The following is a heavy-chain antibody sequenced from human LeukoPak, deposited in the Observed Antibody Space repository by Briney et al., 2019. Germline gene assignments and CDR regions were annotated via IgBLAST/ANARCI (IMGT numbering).Heavy chain of an antibody. CDR1: GYTFTSYG. CDR2: ISAYNGNT. CDR3: ARVWDILTGYYNDY. V-gene: IGHV1-18*01. Sequence: ASVKVSCKASGYTFTSYGISWVRQAPGQGLEWMGWISAYNGNTNYAQKLQGRVTMTTDTSTSTAYMEPRSLRSDDTAVYYCARVWDILTGYYNDYWGQGTLVTVSS. J-gene: IGHJ4*02. D-gene: IGHD3-9*01.